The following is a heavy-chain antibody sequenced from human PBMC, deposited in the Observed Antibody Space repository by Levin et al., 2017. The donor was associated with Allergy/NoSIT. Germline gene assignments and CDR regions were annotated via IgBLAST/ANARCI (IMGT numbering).Heavy chain of an antibody. D-gene: IGHD2-21*02. Sequence: QSGESLKISCAASGFTFSAYPMHWVRQAPGKGLEWVAVISFDGNKEYYADSVKGRFSISRDNSKNTLSLQMNSLRAEDTALYYCARPPEERAWYSMYYYSMDVWGQGTSVTVSS. CDR3: ARPPEERAWYSMYYYSMDV. CDR2: ISFDGNKE. J-gene: IGHJ6*02. V-gene: IGHV3-30*04. CDR1: GFTFSAYP.